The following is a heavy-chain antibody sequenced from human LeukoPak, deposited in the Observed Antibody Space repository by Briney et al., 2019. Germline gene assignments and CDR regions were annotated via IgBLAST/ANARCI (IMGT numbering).Heavy chain of an antibody. CDR2: ISSSGSTI. V-gene: IGHV3-11*01. Sequence: SGGSLRLSCAASGFTFSDYYMSWIRQAPGKGLEWVSYISSSGSTIYYADSVKGQFTISRDNAKNSLYLQMNSLRAEDTAVYYCATAGEDGYNKCYFDYWGQGTLVTVSS. CDR3: ATAGEDGYNKCYFDY. J-gene: IGHJ4*02. CDR1: GFTFSDYY. D-gene: IGHD5-24*01.